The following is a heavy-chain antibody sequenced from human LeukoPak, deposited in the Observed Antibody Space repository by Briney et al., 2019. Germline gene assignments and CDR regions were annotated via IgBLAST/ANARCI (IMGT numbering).Heavy chain of an antibody. Sequence: ASVKVSCKASGYTFTSYGISWVRQAPGQGLEGMGWISAYNGNTNYAQKLQGRVTMTTDTSTSTAYMELRSLRSDDTAVYYCARAPDPYSSGWYCDYWGQGTLVTVSS. CDR1: GYTFTSYG. D-gene: IGHD6-19*01. CDR3: ARAPDPYSSGWYCDY. CDR2: ISAYNGNT. J-gene: IGHJ4*02. V-gene: IGHV1-18*01.